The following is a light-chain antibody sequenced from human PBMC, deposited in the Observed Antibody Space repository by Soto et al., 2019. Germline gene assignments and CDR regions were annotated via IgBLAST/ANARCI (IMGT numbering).Light chain of an antibody. CDR2: DAS. J-gene: IGKJ2*01. V-gene: IGKV1-5*01. Sequence: DIQMTQSPSTLSASVGDRVTITCRASQSISSWLAWYQQKPGKAPKLLIYDASRLESGVPSRFSGSGSGTEFTLTISSLQPDDFATYYCQQYRTFGQGTKWIS. CDR3: QQYRT. CDR1: QSISSW.